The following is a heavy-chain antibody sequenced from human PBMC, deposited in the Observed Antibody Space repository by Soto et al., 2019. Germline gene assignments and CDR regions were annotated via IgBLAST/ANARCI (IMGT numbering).Heavy chain of an antibody. D-gene: IGHD2-2*01. J-gene: IGHJ3*02. Sequence: PGGSQRLSCAASGFTFEDYARHWVRQAPGKGLEWVSGISWNSGSIGYADSVKGRFTISRDNAKNSLYLQMNSLRAEDTALYYCAKPYCISTSCSFGAFDIWGQGTMVTVSS. V-gene: IGHV3-9*01. CDR2: ISWNSGSI. CDR1: GFTFEDYA. CDR3: AKPYCISTSCSFGAFDI.